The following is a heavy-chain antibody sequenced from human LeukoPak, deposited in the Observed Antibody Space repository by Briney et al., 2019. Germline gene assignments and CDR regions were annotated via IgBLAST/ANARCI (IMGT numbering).Heavy chain of an antibody. D-gene: IGHD3-22*01. CDR3: AKHVYYDSSGYSYFDY. V-gene: IGHV3-23*01. CDR2: ISGSGGST. Sequence: GRSLRLSCAASGFTFSNYATSWVSHAPGKGLEWVSTISGSGGSTYSAVSVKGRFTISRDNSKNTLYVQMNSLRAEDTAVYYCAKHVYYDSSGYSYFDYWGQGTLVTVSS. CDR1: GFTFSNYA. J-gene: IGHJ4*02.